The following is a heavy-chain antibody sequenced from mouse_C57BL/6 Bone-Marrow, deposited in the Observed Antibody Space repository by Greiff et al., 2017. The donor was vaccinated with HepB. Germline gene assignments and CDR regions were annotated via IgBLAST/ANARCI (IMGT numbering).Heavy chain of an antibody. Sequence: EVQLQQSGAELVRPGASVKLSCTASGFNIKDDYMHWVKQRPEQGLEWIGRIDPENGDTEYASKFQGKATITADTSSNTAYLQLSSLTSEDTAVYYCTPLTPFYFDYWGQGTTLTVSS. V-gene: IGHV14-4*01. CDR2: IDPENGDT. J-gene: IGHJ2*01. CDR3: TPLTPFYFDY. CDR1: GFNIKDDY.